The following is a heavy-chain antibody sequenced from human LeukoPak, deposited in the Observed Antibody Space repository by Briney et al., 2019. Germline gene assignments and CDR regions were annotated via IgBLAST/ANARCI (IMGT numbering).Heavy chain of an antibody. V-gene: IGHV4-59*01. CDR3: ARVRNYYDSSGENYFDY. CDR1: GGSISSYY. D-gene: IGHD3-22*01. J-gene: IGHJ4*02. Sequence: PSETLSLTCTVSGGSISSYYWSWIRQPPGKGLEWIGYIYYSGSTNYNPSLKSRVTISVDTSKNQFSLKLSSVTAADTAVYYCARVRNYYDSSGENYFDYWGQGTLVTVSS. CDR2: IYYSGST.